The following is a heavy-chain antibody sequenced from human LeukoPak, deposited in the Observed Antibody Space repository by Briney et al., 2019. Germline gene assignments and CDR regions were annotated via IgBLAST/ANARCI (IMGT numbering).Heavy chain of an antibody. D-gene: IGHD3-10*01. CDR1: GFTVSTNY. Sequence: PGGSLRLSCVVSGFTVSTNYMSWVRQAPGKGLEWVAYIQHDGSNQQYADSVKGRFSISRDTSKNMLYLQMNSLRAEDTAVYYCARDGYHYYGSGTYFGYYYMDVWGKGTTVTISS. CDR2: IQHDGSNQ. V-gene: IGHV3-30*02. CDR3: ARDGYHYYGSGTYFGYYYMDV. J-gene: IGHJ6*03.